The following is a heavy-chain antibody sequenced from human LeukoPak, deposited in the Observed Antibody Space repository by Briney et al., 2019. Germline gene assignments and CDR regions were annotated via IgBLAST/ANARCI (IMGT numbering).Heavy chain of an antibody. CDR2: ISSSSKYI. D-gene: IGHD2-2*01. J-gene: IGHJ4*02. CDR3: VPRYCSSTSCEDY. CDR1: GLTFSTYS. V-gene: IGHV3-21*06. Sequence: GGSLRLSCAASGLTFSTYSMNWVRQAPGQGLQWVSSISSSSKYIYYADSVKGRFTISRDNAKNSLYLQKNSLRPEDSAVYYCVPRYCSSTSCEDYWGQGTLVTVSS.